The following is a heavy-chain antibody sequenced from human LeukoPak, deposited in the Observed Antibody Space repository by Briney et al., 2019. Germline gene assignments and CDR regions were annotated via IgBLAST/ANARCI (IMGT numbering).Heavy chain of an antibody. J-gene: IGHJ4*02. CDR2: IYHSGST. CDR1: GYSISSGYY. V-gene: IGHV4-38-2*01. Sequence: SETLSLTCAVSGYSISSGYYWGWIRQPPGKGLEWIGSIYHSGSTYYNPSLKSRVTISVDTSKNQFSLKLSSVTAADTAVYYCARRAVADVDYRGQGTLVTVSS. D-gene: IGHD6-19*01. CDR3: ARRAVADVDY.